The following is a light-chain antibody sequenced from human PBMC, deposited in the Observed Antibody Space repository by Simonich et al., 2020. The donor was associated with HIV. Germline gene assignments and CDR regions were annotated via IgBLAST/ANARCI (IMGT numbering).Light chain of an antibody. CDR2: DVS. J-gene: IGLJ3*02. Sequence: QSALTQPASVSGSPGQSITISCPGTTRAIGGYNSVSWYQQHPGKAPKPMIYDVSKRPSGVPDRFSGSKSGNTASLTISGLQAEDEADYYGCSYAGSYTWVFGGGTKLTVL. V-gene: IGLV2-11*01. CDR1: TRAIGGYNS. CDR3: CSYAGSYTWV.